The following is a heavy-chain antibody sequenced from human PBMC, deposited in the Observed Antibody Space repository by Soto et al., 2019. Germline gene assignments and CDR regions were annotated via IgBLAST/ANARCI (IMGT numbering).Heavy chain of an antibody. V-gene: IGHV3-30*18. CDR3: AKEQYSSGWFDY. CDR1: GFTFSSYG. CDR2: ISYDGSNK. D-gene: IGHD6-19*01. J-gene: IGHJ4*02. Sequence: GGSLRLSCAASGFTFSSYGMHWVRQAPGKGLEWVAVISYDGSNKYYADSVKGRFTISRDNSKNTLYLQMNSLRAEDTAVYYCAKEQYSSGWFDYWGQGTLVTVSS.